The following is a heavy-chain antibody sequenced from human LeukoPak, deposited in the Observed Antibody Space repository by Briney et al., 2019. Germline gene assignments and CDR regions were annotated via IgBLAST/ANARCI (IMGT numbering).Heavy chain of an antibody. CDR1: GFTFDDYA. J-gene: IGHJ4*02. Sequence: PGRSLRLSCAASGFTFDDYAMHWVRQAPGKGLEWVSGISWNSGSIGYADSVKGRFTISRDNAKNSLYLQMNSLRAEDTALYYCAKDLINWNYDGSGFDCWGQGTLVTVSS. CDR3: AKDLINWNYDGSGFDC. V-gene: IGHV3-9*01. D-gene: IGHD1-7*01. CDR2: ISWNSGSI.